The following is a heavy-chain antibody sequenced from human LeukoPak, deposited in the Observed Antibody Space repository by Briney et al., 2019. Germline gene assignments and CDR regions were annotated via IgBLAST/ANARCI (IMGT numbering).Heavy chain of an antibody. CDR1: GFPVSNNY. Sequence: GSLRLSCAASGFPVSNNYMSWVRPAPGKGLEWVSVIYSGGSTYYADSVKGRFTISRDNSKNTLYLQMNSLRAEDTAVYYCARDGGYDILTGPFGYYGMDVWGQGTTVTVSS. CDR2: IYSGGST. J-gene: IGHJ6*02. CDR3: ARDGGYDILTGPFGYYGMDV. D-gene: IGHD3-9*01. V-gene: IGHV3-66*01.